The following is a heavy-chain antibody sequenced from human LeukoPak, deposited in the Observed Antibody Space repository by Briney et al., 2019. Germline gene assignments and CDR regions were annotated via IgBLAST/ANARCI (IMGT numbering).Heavy chain of an antibody. CDR3: ARGGEMATIYYWFDP. CDR1: GGTFSSYA. Sequence: SVKVSCKASGGTFSSYAISWVRQAPGQGLEWMGGIIPIFGTANYAQKFQGRVTITTDESTSTAYMELSSLRSEDTAVYYCARGGEMATIYYWFDPWGQGTLVTVSS. CDR2: IIPIFGTA. V-gene: IGHV1-69*05. J-gene: IGHJ5*02. D-gene: IGHD5-24*01.